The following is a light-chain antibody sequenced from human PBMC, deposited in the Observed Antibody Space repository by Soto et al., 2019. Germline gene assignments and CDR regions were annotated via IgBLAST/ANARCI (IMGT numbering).Light chain of an antibody. CDR3: SSYTSSSTL. J-gene: IGLJ7*01. Sequence: QSVLTQPASVSGSPGQSITISCTGTSSDVGGYNYVSWYQQHPGKAPQLMIYDVSNRPSGVSNRFSGSKSGNTASLTISGLQAEDEADYYCSSYTSSSTLVGGGTQLTVL. CDR2: DVS. CDR1: SSDVGGYNY. V-gene: IGLV2-14*01.